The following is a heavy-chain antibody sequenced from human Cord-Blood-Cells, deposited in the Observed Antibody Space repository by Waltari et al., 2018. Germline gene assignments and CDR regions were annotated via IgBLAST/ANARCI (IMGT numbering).Heavy chain of an antibody. Sequence: QVQLVQSGAEVKKPGASVKVSCKASGYTFTSYDINWVRQATGQGLEWLGWMNPNSGNTGYAQKFQGRVTMTRNTSISTAYMELSSLRSEDTAVYYCARGRTSSIAARPDAFDIWGQGTMVTVSS. CDR3: ARGRTSSIAARPDAFDI. V-gene: IGHV1-8*01. CDR1: GYTFTSYD. J-gene: IGHJ3*02. D-gene: IGHD6-6*01. CDR2: MNPNSGNT.